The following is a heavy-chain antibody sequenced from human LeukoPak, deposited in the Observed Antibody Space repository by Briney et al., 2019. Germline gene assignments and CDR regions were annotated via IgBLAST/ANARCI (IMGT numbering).Heavy chain of an antibody. Sequence: SETLYLTCTVSGGSIISGAYSWSWIRQHPGNRLHWIVYIYYSGSTYYNPSLHSRVTISLDTSTNQFSLKLSSVTAADTAVYYCARASSTNYGSGNPLFAHWGQGTLVTVCS. D-gene: IGHD2-2*01. CDR2: IYYSGST. J-gene: IGHJ4*02. CDR3: ARASSTNYGSGNPLFAH. CDR1: GGSIISGAYS. V-gene: IGHV4-31*03.